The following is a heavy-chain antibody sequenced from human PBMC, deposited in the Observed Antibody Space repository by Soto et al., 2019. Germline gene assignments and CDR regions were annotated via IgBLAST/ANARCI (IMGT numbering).Heavy chain of an antibody. V-gene: IGHV3-15*07. Sequence: PGGSLRLSCAASGFSFRNAWMHWVRQTPGKGLEWVGRIKTGDYGAPTDYAAPVKGRFTISRDDSINTVYLQMNSLKTEDTAVDFCTTEPTTVLTIWYWGQGTLVTVSS. D-gene: IGHD3-3*01. CDR2: IKTGDYGAPT. CDR3: TTEPTTVLTIWY. J-gene: IGHJ4*02. CDR1: GFSFRNAW.